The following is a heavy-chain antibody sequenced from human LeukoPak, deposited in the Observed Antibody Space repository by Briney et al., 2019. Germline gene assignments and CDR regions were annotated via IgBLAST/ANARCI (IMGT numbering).Heavy chain of an antibody. J-gene: IGHJ6*03. CDR1: GYTFTGYY. D-gene: IGHD3-16*01. Sequence: WASVKVSCKASGYTFTGYYMHWVRQAPGQGLEWMGWINPNSGGTNYAQKFQGRVTMTRDTSISTAYMELSRLRSDDTAVYYCARDHYDYVWGSYPWFYYYYMDVWGKGTTVTVSS. V-gene: IGHV1-2*02. CDR2: INPNSGGT. CDR3: ARDHYDYVWGSYPWFYYYYMDV.